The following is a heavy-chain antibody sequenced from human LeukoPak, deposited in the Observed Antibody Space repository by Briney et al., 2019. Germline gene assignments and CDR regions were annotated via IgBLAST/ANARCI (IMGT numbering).Heavy chain of an antibody. CDR1: GGTFSSYA. CDR2: IIPILGIA. D-gene: IGHD6-19*01. CDR3: ARAMYVSSGWFGDYYYGMDV. Sequence: SVKVSCKASGGTFSSYAISWVRQAPGQGLEWMGRIIPILGIANYAQKFQGRVTITADKSTSTAYMELSSLRSEDTAVYYCARAMYVSSGWFGDYYYGMDVWGQGTTVTVSS. J-gene: IGHJ6*02. V-gene: IGHV1-69*04.